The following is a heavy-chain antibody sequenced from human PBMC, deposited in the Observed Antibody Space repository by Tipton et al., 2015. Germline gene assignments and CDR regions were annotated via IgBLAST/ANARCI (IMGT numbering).Heavy chain of an antibody. CDR1: GGSVSSGSYY. J-gene: IGHJ4*02. CDR2: VYYSGST. D-gene: IGHD2-21*01. V-gene: IGHV4-61*03. CDR3: ARSQTPVPISPFGY. Sequence: TLSLTCIVSGGSVSSGSYYWSWIRQPPGKGLEWIGYVYYSGSTNYNPSLKSRLIISLDTSKNHFSLELTSVAAADTAIYYCARSQTPVPISPFGYWGQGTLVTVSS.